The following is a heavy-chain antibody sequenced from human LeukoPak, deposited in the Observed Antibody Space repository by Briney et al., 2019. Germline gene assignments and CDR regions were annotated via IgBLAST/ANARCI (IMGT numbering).Heavy chain of an antibody. J-gene: IGHJ4*02. CDR2: IIENGGET. D-gene: IGHD6-13*01. CDR3: AKDYEYNSNTWYFH. CDR1: GFTFTSYA. Sequence: GGSLRLSCAASGFTFTSYAMSWVRQAPGKGLEWVSGIIENGGETYYADSVRGRFTISRDNSKNTLYLQMNSLRAEDTAVYYCAKDYEYNSNTWYFHWGRGTLVSVSS. V-gene: IGHV3-23*01.